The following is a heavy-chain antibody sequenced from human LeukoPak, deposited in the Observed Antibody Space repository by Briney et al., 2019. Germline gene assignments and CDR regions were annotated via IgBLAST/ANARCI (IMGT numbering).Heavy chain of an antibody. D-gene: IGHD5/OR15-5a*01. CDR2: IRSKANSYAT. Sequence: PGGSLRLSCAASGFTFSGSAMHWVRQASGKGLEWVGRIRSKANSYATAYAASVKGRFTISRDDSKSTAYLQMNSLKTEDTAVYYCTRLLTVYGHWGQGTLVTVSS. V-gene: IGHV3-73*01. CDR1: GFTFSGSA. J-gene: IGHJ4*02. CDR3: TRLLTVYGH.